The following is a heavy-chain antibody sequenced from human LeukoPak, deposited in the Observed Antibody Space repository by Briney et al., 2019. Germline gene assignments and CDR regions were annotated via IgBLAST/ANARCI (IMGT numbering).Heavy chain of an antibody. Sequence: GGSLRLSCTPSGFIFGDYAMSWVRQAPGKGLQGVGFIRSKAYGGTTEYAASVEGRFTVSRDDSKNIAYLQMNSLTTEDTAVYYCTRDSPHVSEGYWGQGTLVTVSS. J-gene: IGHJ4*02. CDR3: TRDSPHVSEGY. D-gene: IGHD2/OR15-2a*01. CDR1: GFIFGDYA. CDR2: IRSKAYGGTT. V-gene: IGHV3-49*04.